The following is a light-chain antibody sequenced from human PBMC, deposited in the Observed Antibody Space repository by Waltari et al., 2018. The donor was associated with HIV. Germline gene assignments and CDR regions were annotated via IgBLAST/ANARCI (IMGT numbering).Light chain of an antibody. CDR1: SSDVGGYDF. V-gene: IGLV2-14*03. CDR3: CSYTRSDTWV. CDR2: DVN. Sequence: SMSAAPGQSITLTCTGSSSDVGGYDFVSWYQQYPGKAPKLMIFDVNNRPSGVSPRFSGSKSGNTASLTISELQADDEADYYCCSYTRSDTWVFGGGTKLTVL. J-gene: IGLJ3*02.